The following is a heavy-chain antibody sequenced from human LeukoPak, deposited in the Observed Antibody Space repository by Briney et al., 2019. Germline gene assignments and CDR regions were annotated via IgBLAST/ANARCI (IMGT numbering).Heavy chain of an antibody. D-gene: IGHD5-12*01. CDR2: INHSGST. V-gene: IGHV4-34*01. CDR3: ARREWLRSYWYFDL. Sequence: TFSSSGITFSSYNMNWIRQSPGKGLEWIGEINHSGSTNSNPSLKSRVTMSVDTSKNQFSLKLSSVTAADSAVYYCARREWLRSYWYFDLWGRGTLVTVSS. J-gene: IGHJ2*01. CDR1: GITFSSYN.